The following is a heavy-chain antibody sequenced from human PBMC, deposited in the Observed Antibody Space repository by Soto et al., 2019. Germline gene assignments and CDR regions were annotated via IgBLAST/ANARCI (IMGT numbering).Heavy chain of an antibody. J-gene: IGHJ4*02. CDR1: GFSLSNAMVG. Sequence: QVTLKESGPVLVKPTETLTLTCTVSGFSLSNAMVGVSWIRQSPGKALEWLAHILSSGEKSYSTSLKSRVTLSKDTSRSQVVLTMTRMDPVDTATYYCARISQYAYDFDYWGQGTLVTVSS. CDR3: ARISQYAYDFDY. V-gene: IGHV2-26*01. CDR2: ILSSGEK. D-gene: IGHD2-2*01.